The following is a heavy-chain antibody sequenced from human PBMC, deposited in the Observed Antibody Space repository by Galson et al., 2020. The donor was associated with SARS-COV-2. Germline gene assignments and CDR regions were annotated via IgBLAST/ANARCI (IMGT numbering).Heavy chain of an antibody. CDR1: GFTVRTNY. D-gene: IGHD3-16*02. V-gene: IGHV3-53*05. J-gene: IGHJ3*02. CDR2: IFTGGTT. Sequence: GGSLRLSCAASGFTVRTNYMSWVRQALGKGLEWVSVIFTGGTTYFADSVKGRFTISRDNSKNTLYLQMNSLRAEDTALYYCAKDTAMITFGGVISAFDIWGQGTMVTVSS. CDR3: AKDTAMITFGGVISAFDI.